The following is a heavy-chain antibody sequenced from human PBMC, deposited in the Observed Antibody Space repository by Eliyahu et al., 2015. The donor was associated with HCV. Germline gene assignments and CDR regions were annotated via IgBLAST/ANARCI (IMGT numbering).Heavy chain of an antibody. J-gene: IGHJ4*02. D-gene: IGHD5-18*01. Sequence: QVQLVESGGGVXQPGRSLRVSCAASGFXFSNXGMHWVRQAPGNGLEWVASIWYDGSNKDYADSVKGRFTISRDNSKNMLYLQMNSLRVEDTAVYYCARDGPLEYSSGYRSSDCWGQGTLVSVSS. V-gene: IGHV3-33*01. CDR3: ARDGPLEYSSGYRSSDC. CDR1: GFXFSNXG. CDR2: IWYDGSNK.